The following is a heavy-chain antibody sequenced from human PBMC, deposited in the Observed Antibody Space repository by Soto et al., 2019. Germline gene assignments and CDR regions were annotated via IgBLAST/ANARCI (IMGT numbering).Heavy chain of an antibody. Sequence: LSLTCTVSGGSISSGDYYWSWIRQPPGKGLEWIGYIYYSGSTYYNPSLKSRVTISVDTSKNQFSLKLSSVTAADTAVYYCARVVVENWFDPWGQGTLVTVSS. CDR3: ARVVVENWFDP. V-gene: IGHV4-30-4*01. J-gene: IGHJ5*02. CDR1: GGSISSGDYY. D-gene: IGHD2-15*01. CDR2: IYYSGST.